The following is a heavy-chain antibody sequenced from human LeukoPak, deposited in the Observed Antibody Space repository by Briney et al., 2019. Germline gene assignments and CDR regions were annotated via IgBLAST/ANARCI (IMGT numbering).Heavy chain of an antibody. Sequence: VASVKVSCKASGYTFTSYGISWVRQAPGQGLEWMGWISAYNGNTNYAQKLQGRVTMTTDTSTGTAYMELRSLRAEDTAVYYCAKDKGGGPDITIFGVVPRFDPWGQGTLVTVSS. CDR3: AKDKGGGPDITIFGVVPRFDP. J-gene: IGHJ5*02. D-gene: IGHD3-3*01. CDR2: ISAYNGNT. V-gene: IGHV1-18*01. CDR1: GYTFTSYG.